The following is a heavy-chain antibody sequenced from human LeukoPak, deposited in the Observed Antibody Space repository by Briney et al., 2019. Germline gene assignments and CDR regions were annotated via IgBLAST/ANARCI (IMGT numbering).Heavy chain of an antibody. CDR1: GFTFSDYY. CDR3: ARAPYYYDSSGYYREYYFDY. V-gene: IGHV3-11*01. Sequence: SGGSLRLSCAASGFTFSDYYMSWIRQAPGKGLEWVSYISSSGSTIYYADSVKGRFTISRDNAKNSLYLQMNSLRAEDTAVYYCARAPYYYDSSGYYREYYFDYWGQGTLVTVSS. CDR2: ISSSGSTI. J-gene: IGHJ4*02. D-gene: IGHD3-22*01.